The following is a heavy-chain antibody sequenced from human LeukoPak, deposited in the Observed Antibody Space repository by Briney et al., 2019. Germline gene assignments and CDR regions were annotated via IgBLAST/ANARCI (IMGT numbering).Heavy chain of an antibody. Sequence: GGSLRLSCAASGFTFSSYAMHWVRQAPGKGLEWVAVISYDGSNKYYADSVKGRFTISRDNSKNTLYLQMDSLRAEDTAVYYCARSLGYWGQGTLVTVSS. CDR2: ISYDGSNK. V-gene: IGHV3-30*01. J-gene: IGHJ4*02. CDR1: GFTFSSYA. CDR3: ARSLGY.